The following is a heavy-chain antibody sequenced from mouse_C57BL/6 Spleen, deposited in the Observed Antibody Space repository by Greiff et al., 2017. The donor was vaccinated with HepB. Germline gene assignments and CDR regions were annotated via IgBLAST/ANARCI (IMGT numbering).Heavy chain of an antibody. D-gene: IGHD2-1*01. J-gene: IGHJ3*01. Sequence: VQLQQSGAELVRPGASVKLSCTASGFNIKDDYMHWVKQRPEQGLEWIGWIDPENGDTEYASKFQGKATITADTSSNTAYLQLSSLTSEDTAVYYCTIGNPGAYWGQGTLVTVSA. CDR3: TIGNPGAY. CDR2: IDPENGDT. CDR1: GFNIKDDY. V-gene: IGHV14-4*01.